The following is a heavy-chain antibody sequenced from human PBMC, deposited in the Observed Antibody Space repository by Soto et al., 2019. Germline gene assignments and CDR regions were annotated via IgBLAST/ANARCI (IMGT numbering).Heavy chain of an antibody. CDR3: AIAHPRTLPFDS. Sequence: SETLSLTCTVSGGSMRNVYWSWIRQPPGKRLEWIGFIFHSGNAEYNPSLKSRVTISIYTSKSQFSLSLDSVTAADTAVYFCAIAHPRTLPFDSGGLGIMVTVSS. CDR2: IFHSGNA. D-gene: IGHD1-1*01. J-gene: IGHJ4*01. V-gene: IGHV4-59*01. CDR1: GGSMRNVY.